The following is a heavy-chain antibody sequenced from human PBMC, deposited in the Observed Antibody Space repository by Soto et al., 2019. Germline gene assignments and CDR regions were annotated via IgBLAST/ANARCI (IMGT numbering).Heavy chain of an antibody. CDR3: ARDKSSWYYYYYGLDV. CDR1: GFTFSSYW. Sequence: PGGSLRLSCAASGFTFSSYWMHWVRQAPGKGLVWVSRINSDGSSTSYADSVKGRFTISRDNAKNTLYLQMNSLRAEDTAVYYCARDKSSWYYYYYGLDVWGQGTSVTVSS. J-gene: IGHJ6*02. CDR2: INSDGSST. V-gene: IGHV3-74*01. D-gene: IGHD6-13*01.